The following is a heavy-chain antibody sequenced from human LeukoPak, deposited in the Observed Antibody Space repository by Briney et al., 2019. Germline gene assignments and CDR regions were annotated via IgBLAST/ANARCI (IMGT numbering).Heavy chain of an antibody. J-gene: IGHJ6*03. V-gene: IGHV3-11*04. CDR1: GFKFRDYH. CDR2: IDTSGTTI. Sequence: GGSLRLSCAASGFKFRDYHMSWIRQAPGKGLQWVSSIDTSGTTIYYADSVRGRFAISRDSAKNSLYLQMNSLRAEDTAIYYCANLAATAYMDVWGKGTTVTVSS. D-gene: IGHD2-15*01. CDR3: ANLAATAYMDV.